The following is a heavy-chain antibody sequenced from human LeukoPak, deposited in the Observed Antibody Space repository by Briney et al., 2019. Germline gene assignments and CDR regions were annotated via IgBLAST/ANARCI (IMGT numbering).Heavy chain of an antibody. V-gene: IGHV1-69*04. Sequence: SVRVSCKASGGTFSSYTISWVRQAPGQGLEWMGRIIPILGIANYAQKFQGRVTITADKSTSTAYMELSSLRSEDTAVYYCARDGMTVLLGAPGWFDPWGQGTLVTVSS. J-gene: IGHJ5*02. CDR1: GGTFSSYT. CDR3: ARDGMTVLLGAPGWFDP. D-gene: IGHD2-21*02. CDR2: IIPILGIA.